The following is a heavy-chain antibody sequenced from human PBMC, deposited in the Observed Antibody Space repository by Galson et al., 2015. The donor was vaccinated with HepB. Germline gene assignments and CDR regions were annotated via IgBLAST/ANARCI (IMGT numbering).Heavy chain of an antibody. V-gene: IGHV3-74*01. CDR1: GFTFSSYW. D-gene: IGHD5-12*01. Sequence: SLRLSCAASGFTFSSYWMHWVRQAPGKGLVWVSRINSDGSSTSYADSVKGRFTISRDNAKNTLYLQMNSLRAEDTAVYYCARGWVAGYADYWGQGTLVTVSS. CDR3: ARGWVAGYADY. J-gene: IGHJ4*02. CDR2: INSDGSST.